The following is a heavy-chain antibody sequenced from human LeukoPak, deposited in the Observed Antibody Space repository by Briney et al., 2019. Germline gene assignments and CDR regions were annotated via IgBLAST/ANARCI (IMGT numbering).Heavy chain of an antibody. D-gene: IGHD6-13*01. CDR1: GGSISSGGYY. J-gene: IGHJ6*04. CDR3: ARRAAAGWREMLADV. V-gene: IGHV4-31*03. CDR2: IYYSGST. Sequence: PSQTLSLTCTVSGGSISSGGYYWSWIRQHPGKGLEWIGYIYYSGSTYYNPSLKSRVTISVDTSKNQFSLKLSSVTAADTAVYYCARRAAAGWREMLADVWGKGTTVTVSS.